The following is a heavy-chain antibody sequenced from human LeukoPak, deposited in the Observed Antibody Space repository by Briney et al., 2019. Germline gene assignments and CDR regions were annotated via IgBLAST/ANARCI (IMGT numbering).Heavy chain of an antibody. CDR2: IYYSGST. D-gene: IGHD3-3*01. CDR1: GGSISSSSYY. V-gene: IGHV4-39*07. J-gene: IGHJ4*02. Sequence: SETLSLTCTVSGGSISSSSYYWGWIRQPPGKGLEWIGSIYYSGSTYYNPSLKSRVTISVDTSKNQFSLKLSSVTAADTAVYYCARDWIFGVVREDYWGQGTLVTVSS. CDR3: ARDWIFGVVREDY.